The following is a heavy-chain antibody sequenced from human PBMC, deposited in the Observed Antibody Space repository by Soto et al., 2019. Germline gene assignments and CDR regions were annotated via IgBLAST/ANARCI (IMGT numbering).Heavy chain of an antibody. CDR3: ARSRVFIGAIVTRLDS. V-gene: IGHV3-23*01. CDR2: ISNNGDTA. CDR1: GFTFSPFA. J-gene: IGHJ4*02. D-gene: IGHD6-6*01. Sequence: EVQLLESGGGLVQPGGPLTRSCATSGFTFSPFALVWVPQAAEKGLEWVASISNNGDTAYYADSVKGRFTISRGNSENTLYLQMNGLRAYDTALYFCARSRVFIGAIVTRLDSWGQGTQVTVSS.